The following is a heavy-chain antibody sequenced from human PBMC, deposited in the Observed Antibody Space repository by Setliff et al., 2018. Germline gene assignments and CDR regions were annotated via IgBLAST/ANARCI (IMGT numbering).Heavy chain of an antibody. CDR2: IYYRGST. J-gene: IGHJ6*02. CDR3: ARAAGYSSSWYHYYYGMDV. Sequence: SETLSLTCAVSGYSISSGYNWGWIRQPPGKGLEWIASIYYRGSTSYNSSLKSRVSISVDTSKNQFSLKLSSVTAADTAVYYCARAAGYSSSWYHYYYGMDVWGQGTTVTVSS. V-gene: IGHV4-38-2*01. CDR1: GYSISSGYN. D-gene: IGHD6-13*01.